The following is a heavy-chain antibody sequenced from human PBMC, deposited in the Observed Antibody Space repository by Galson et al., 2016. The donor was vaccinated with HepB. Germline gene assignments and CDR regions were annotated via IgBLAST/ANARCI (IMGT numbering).Heavy chain of an antibody. CDR2: INAGNGKT. Sequence: SVKVSCKASGYTFRNYAMHWVRHAPGQRLEWMAWINAGNGKTKSSERFQGRVTITRDTSASTAYMELISLRSEDTAVYYCARAMRYYDSSGYPSVGMDVWGQGTTVTVSS. CDR3: ARAMRYYDSSGYPSVGMDV. J-gene: IGHJ6*02. V-gene: IGHV1-3*01. D-gene: IGHD3-22*01. CDR1: GYTFRNYA.